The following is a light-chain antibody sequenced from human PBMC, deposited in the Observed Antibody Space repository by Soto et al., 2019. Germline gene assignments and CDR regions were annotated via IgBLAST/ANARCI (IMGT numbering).Light chain of an antibody. CDR3: QQYGSSPPGIT. CDR2: GAS. J-gene: IGKJ3*01. Sequence: EIVLTPSPGTLSLFPGERATLSCRASQSVRNSYLAWYQQKPGQAPRLLIYGASTRATGIPDRFSGSGSGTDFTLTISRLEPEDFAVYYCQQYGSSPPGITFGPGTKVDIK. CDR1: QSVRNSY. V-gene: IGKV3-20*01.